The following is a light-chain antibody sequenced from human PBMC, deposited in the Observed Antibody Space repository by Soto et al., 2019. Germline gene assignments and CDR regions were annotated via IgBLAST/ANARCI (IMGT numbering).Light chain of an antibody. CDR3: QQYKSYFT. V-gene: IGKV1-5*03. CDR2: KAS. Sequence: DVQMTQSPSTLSASVGDRVTITCRASQNIDRWLAWYQQKPGKAPQLLIYKASTLQRGVPSRFSGSGSGTEFTLTISSLQADDFATYYCQQYKSYFTFGQGTKVDIK. CDR1: QNIDRW. J-gene: IGKJ2*01.